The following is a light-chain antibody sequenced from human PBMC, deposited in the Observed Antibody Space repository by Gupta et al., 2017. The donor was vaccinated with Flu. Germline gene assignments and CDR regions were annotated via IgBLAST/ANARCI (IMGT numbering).Light chain of an antibody. CDR1: QSISIY. V-gene: IGKV3-11*01. CDR2: DAY. J-gene: IGKJ4*01. Sequence: ERATLSCRASQSISIYLAWFQQKPGQAPRLLIFDAYNRATGVPPRFSGSGSGTDFTLTISSREPEDFAVYYCQQRGNWPPYTFGGGTKVEIK. CDR3: QQRGNWPPYT.